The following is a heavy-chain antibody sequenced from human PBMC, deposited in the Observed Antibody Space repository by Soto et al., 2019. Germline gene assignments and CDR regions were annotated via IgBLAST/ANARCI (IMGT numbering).Heavy chain of an antibody. CDR3: ASTAVTTEIDLDYYYYGMDV. D-gene: IGHD4-17*01. CDR2: IWYDGSNK. V-gene: IGHV3-33*01. Sequence: GGSLRLCCAASGFTFSSYGMHWVRQAPGKGLEWVAVIWYDGSNKYYADSVKGRFTISRDNSKNTLYLQMNSLRAEDTAVYYCASTAVTTEIDLDYYYYGMDVWGQGTTVTVSS. J-gene: IGHJ6*02. CDR1: GFTFSSYG.